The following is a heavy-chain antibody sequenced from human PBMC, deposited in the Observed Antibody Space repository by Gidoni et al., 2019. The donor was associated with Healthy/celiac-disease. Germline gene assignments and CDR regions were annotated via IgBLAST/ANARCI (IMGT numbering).Heavy chain of an antibody. V-gene: IGHV1-69*09. D-gene: IGHD2-21*02. Sequence: QVQLVQSGAEVKKPGSSVKVSCKASGGTFSSYAISWVRQAPGQGLEWMGRIIPILGIANYAQKFQGRVTITADKSTSTAYMELSSLRSEDTAVYYCATRYGGNSNDAFDIWGQGTMVTVSS. CDR3: ATRYGGNSNDAFDI. CDR2: IIPILGIA. CDR1: GGTFSSYA. J-gene: IGHJ3*02.